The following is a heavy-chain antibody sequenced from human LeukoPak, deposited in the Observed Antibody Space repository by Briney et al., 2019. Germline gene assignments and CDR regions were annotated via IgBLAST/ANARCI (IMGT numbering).Heavy chain of an antibody. J-gene: IGHJ5*02. Sequence: GASVKVSCKASGYTFTSYAMNWVRQAPGQGLEWMGWINTNTGNPTYAQGFTGRFVFSLDTSVSTAYLQISSLKAEDTAVYYCARKLPYYGSGSYYNWWDGWFDPWSQGTLVTVSS. CDR2: INTNTGNP. D-gene: IGHD3-10*01. CDR3: ARKLPYYGSGSYYNWWDGWFDP. CDR1: GYTFTSYA. V-gene: IGHV7-4-1*02.